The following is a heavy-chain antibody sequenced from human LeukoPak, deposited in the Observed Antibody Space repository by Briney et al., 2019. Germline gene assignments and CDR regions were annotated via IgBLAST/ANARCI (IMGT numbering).Heavy chain of an antibody. Sequence: GGSLRLSCTASGFTFSSYGMHWVRQAPGKGLEWVAVISYDGSNKYYADSVKGRVTISRDDSKNTVYLQMNILRAEDTAMYYCAKDGGSYFDYWGQGTLVTVSS. D-gene: IGHD3-16*01. J-gene: IGHJ4*02. CDR1: GFTFSSYG. CDR2: ISYDGSNK. V-gene: IGHV3-30*18. CDR3: AKDGGSYFDY.